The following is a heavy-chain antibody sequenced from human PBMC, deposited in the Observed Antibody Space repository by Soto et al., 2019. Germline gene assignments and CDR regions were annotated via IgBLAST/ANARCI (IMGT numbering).Heavy chain of an antibody. V-gene: IGHV4-59*01. CDR1: GGSISGYY. CDR2: SNYSGRT. Sequence: SETLSLTCTVSGGSISGYYWSWIRQPPGKGLEWNGYSNYSGRTSHNHSLKSRVAISVDTSKNKFSLKLTSVTAADTAVYYCARDLSGCSGGSCYSAPHWFDPWGQGTLVTVS. D-gene: IGHD2-15*01. J-gene: IGHJ5*02. CDR3: ARDLSGCSGGSCYSAPHWFDP.